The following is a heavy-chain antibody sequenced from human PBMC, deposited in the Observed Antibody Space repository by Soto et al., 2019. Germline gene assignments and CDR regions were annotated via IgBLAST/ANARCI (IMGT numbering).Heavy chain of an antibody. CDR3: ARDVYYDFWSGYYPYYDSSGYYHY. CDR1: GFTFSSYA. V-gene: IGHV3-30-3*01. J-gene: IGHJ4*02. CDR2: ISYDGSNK. D-gene: IGHD3-3*01. Sequence: QVQLVESGGGVVQPGRSLRLSCAASGFTFSSYAMHWVRQAPGKGLEWVAVISYDGSNKYYADSVKGRFTISRDNSKNTLYLQMNSLRAEDTAVYYCARDVYYDFWSGYYPYYDSSGYYHYWGQGTLVTVSS.